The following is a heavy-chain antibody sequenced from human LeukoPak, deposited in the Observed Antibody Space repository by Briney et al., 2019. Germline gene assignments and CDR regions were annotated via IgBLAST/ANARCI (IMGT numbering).Heavy chain of an antibody. D-gene: IGHD6-13*01. J-gene: IGHJ4*02. Sequence: ASVKVSCKASGGTFNSYAISWVRQAPGQGLEWMGWINPNSGGTNYARKFQGRVTMTRDTSISTAYMELSRVRSDDTAVYYCARSEYTTSWYSGLDYWGQGTLVTVSS. CDR3: ARSEYTTSWYSGLDY. CDR1: GGTFNSYA. V-gene: IGHV1-2*02. CDR2: INPNSGGT.